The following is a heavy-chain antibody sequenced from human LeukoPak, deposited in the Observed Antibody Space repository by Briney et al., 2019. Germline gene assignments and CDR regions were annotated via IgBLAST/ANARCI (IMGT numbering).Heavy chain of an antibody. D-gene: IGHD4-23*01. V-gene: IGHV1-18*01. Sequence: ASVKVSCKASGYTFTSYGINWVRQAPGQGLEWMGWISSYNGNTKYAQKLQGRATMTTDTSTSTAYMELRSLRSDDTAVYYCARTNDYGGQRFDYWGQGTLVTVSS. CDR2: ISSYNGNT. J-gene: IGHJ4*02. CDR3: ARTNDYGGQRFDY. CDR1: GYTFTSYG.